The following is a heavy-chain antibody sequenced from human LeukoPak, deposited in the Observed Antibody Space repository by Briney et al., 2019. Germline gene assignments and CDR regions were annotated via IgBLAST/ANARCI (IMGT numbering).Heavy chain of an antibody. CDR1: GFTFSSYG. CDR2: ISYDGSNK. D-gene: IGHD3-9*01. V-gene: IGHV3-30*18. CDR3: AKDPGERYFDPSFDY. Sequence: PGGSLRLSCAASGFTFSSYGMHWVRQAPGKGLEWVAVISYDGSNKYYADSVKGRCTISRDNSKNTLYLQMNSLRAEDTAVYYCAKDPGERYFDPSFDYWGQGTLVTVSS. J-gene: IGHJ4*02.